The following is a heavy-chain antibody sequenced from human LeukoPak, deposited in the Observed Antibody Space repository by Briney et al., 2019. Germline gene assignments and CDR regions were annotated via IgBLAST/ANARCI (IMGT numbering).Heavy chain of an antibody. Sequence: GGSLRLSCAASGFPFSSYGMHWVRQAPGKGLEWVAVISYDGSNKYYADSVKGRFTISRDNSKNTLYLQMNSLRAEDTAVYYCARDLGYGDYGEDWFDPWGQGTLVTVSS. CDR3: ARDLGYGDYGEDWFDP. D-gene: IGHD4-17*01. V-gene: IGHV3-30*03. CDR1: GFPFSSYG. J-gene: IGHJ5*02. CDR2: ISYDGSNK.